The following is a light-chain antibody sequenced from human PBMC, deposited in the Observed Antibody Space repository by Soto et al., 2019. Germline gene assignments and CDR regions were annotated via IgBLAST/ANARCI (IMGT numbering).Light chain of an antibody. CDR2: AAS. CDR3: QQYNSWPRT. Sequence: EIVMTQSPATLSVSPGERATLSCRASQIFDNNLAWSQQKPGQAPRLLIYAASTRATGIPARFSGSGFGTEFTLTISSLQSEDFAVYYCQQYNSWPRTFGQGTKVEIK. CDR1: QIFDNN. V-gene: IGKV3-15*01. J-gene: IGKJ1*01.